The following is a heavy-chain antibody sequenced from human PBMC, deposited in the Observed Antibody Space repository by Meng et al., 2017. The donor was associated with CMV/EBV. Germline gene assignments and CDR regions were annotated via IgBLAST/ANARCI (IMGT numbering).Heavy chain of an antibody. V-gene: IGHV1-46*01. Sequence: SCKASGYPFISYYMHWVRQAPGQGLEWMGIINPSGGSTSYAQKFQGRVTMTRDTSTSTVYMELSSLRSEDTAVYYCARGGTAAPLDYWGQGTLVTVSS. CDR2: INPSGGST. D-gene: IGHD2-21*02. CDR1: GYPFISYY. CDR3: ARGGTAAPLDY. J-gene: IGHJ4*02.